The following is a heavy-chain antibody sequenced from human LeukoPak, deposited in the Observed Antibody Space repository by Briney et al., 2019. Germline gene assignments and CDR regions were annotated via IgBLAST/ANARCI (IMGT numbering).Heavy chain of an antibody. CDR3: ARQYASGWTGYFYH. D-gene: IGHD6-19*01. V-gene: IGHV1-2*02. J-gene: IGHJ1*01. CDR2: INPNNGDT. CDR1: GYTFTGYY. Sequence: GASVKVSCKASGYTFTGYYMHWVRQAPGQGLEWMGWINPNNGDTRSAQKLQGRVTMTGDTSISTAYMELSWLTSDDTAVYYCARQYASGWTGYFYHWGQGTLVTVSS.